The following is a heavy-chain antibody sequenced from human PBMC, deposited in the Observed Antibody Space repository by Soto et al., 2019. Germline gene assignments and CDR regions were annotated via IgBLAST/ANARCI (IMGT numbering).Heavy chain of an antibody. V-gene: IGHV1-8*01. CDR3: ARGRVDFWSGYYIAPDY. CDR2: MNPNSGNT. Sequence: QVQLVQSGAEVKKPGASVKVSCKASGYTFTSYDINWVRQATGQGLEWMGWMNPNSGNTGYAQKFQDRVTMTRNTSISTAYMELSSLRSEDTAVYYCARGRVDFWSGYYIAPDYWGQGTLVTVSS. CDR1: GYTFTSYD. D-gene: IGHD3-3*01. J-gene: IGHJ4*02.